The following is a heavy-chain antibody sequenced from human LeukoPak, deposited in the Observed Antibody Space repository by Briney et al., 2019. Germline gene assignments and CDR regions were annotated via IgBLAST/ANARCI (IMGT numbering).Heavy chain of an antibody. V-gene: IGHV4-59*08. Sequence: SETLSLTCTVFGGSISSYYWSWIRQPPGKGLEWIGYIYYSGSTNYNPSLKSRVTISVDTSKNQFSLKLSSVTAADTAVYYCARSRGYSGYDYYFDYWGQGTLVTVSS. CDR3: ARSRGYSGYDYYFDY. CDR2: IYYSGST. D-gene: IGHD5-12*01. J-gene: IGHJ4*02. CDR1: GGSISSYY.